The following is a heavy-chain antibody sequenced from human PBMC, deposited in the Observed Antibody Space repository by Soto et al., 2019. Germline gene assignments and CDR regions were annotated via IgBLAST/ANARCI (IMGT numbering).Heavy chain of an antibody. CDR2: ISSSTFYT. J-gene: IGHJ4*02. CDR3: ATDDNSVLEYFDY. Sequence: GGSLRLSCAASGFSFSDHYMSWIRQAPGKGLEWVSYISSSTFYTNYADSVKGRFTISRDNAKNSLYLQMNSLRAEDTAVYYCATDDNSVLEYFDYWGQGILVTVSS. CDR1: GFSFSDHY. V-gene: IGHV3-11*06. D-gene: IGHD3-22*01.